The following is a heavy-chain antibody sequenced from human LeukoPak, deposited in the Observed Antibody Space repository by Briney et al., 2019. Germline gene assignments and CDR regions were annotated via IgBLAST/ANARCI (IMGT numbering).Heavy chain of an antibody. J-gene: IGHJ4*02. CDR1: GFTVRGDY. Sequence: GGSLRLSCAASGFTVRGDYMSWVRQAPGKGLEWVSVIYSGGTTYYADSVKSRFTISRDNSENTVFLQMNSLRAEDTAVYYCVTPWSGPTGMDWGQGTLVTVSS. D-gene: IGHD3-3*01. CDR3: VTPWSGPTGMD. CDR2: IYSGGTT. V-gene: IGHV3-66*01.